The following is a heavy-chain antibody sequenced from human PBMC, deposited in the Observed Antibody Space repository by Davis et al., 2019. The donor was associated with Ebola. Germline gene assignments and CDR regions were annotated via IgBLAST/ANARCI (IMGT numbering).Heavy chain of an antibody. CDR1: GGSISNSY. V-gene: IGHV4-59*01. Sequence: PSETLSLTCTVSGGSISNSYWSWIRQPPGKGLEWIGYIYYRGGSNYNPSLKSRVAISLDASKNQFSLEVTSVTAADTALYYCARASVMTAVTTFDSWGQGTLVTVSS. CDR3: ARASVMTAVTTFDS. D-gene: IGHD4-17*01. CDR2: IYYRGGS. J-gene: IGHJ4*02.